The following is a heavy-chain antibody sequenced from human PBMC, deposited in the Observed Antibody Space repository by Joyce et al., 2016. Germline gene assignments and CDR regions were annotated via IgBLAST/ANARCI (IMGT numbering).Heavy chain of an antibody. CDR2: VYYVGSP. CDR3: ARQGPTVTWDY. CDR1: GGSVDRCNYY. Sequence: QLQLQESGPGLVKASETLSLTCTVSGGSVDRCNYYWGWIRQPPGKGLEWIGCVYYVGSPYYTPSLKSRVSMSVDASKNEFSLKLRSLTAADTAVYFCARQGPTVTWDYWGQGALVTVSS. D-gene: IGHD4-17*01. J-gene: IGHJ4*02. V-gene: IGHV4-39*01.